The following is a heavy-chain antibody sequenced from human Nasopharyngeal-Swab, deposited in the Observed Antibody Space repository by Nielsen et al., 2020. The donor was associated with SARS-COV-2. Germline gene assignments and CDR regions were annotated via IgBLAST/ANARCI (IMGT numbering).Heavy chain of an antibody. CDR3: ARAVEMAAILDY. V-gene: IGHV4-38-2*01. D-gene: IGHD5-24*01. Sequence: SETLSLTCAVSGYSMNSGYYWGWFRQPPGKGLEWIGSIYHSGSTYYNPSLKSRVTLSIDTSKNQFSLKLSSVTAADTAVYYCARAVEMAAILDYWGQGTLVTVSS. J-gene: IGHJ4*02. CDR1: GYSMNSGYY. CDR2: IYHSGST.